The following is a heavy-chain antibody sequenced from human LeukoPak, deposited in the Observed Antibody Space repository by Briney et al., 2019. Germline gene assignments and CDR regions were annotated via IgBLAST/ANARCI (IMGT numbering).Heavy chain of an antibody. CDR3: AKNGKDNYDMFFDY. CDR2: LGDNDGRT. D-gene: IGHD3-9*01. V-gene: IGHV3-23*01. J-gene: IGHJ4*02. CDR1: GFTFSNYA. Sequence: GGSLRLSCAASGFTFSNYAMSWVRQSPGKGLEWVSALGDNDGRTFYADSVKGRFTISRDNSKNTLYLQMNSLRAEDTAIYYCAKNGKDNYDMFFDYWGQGTLVTVSS.